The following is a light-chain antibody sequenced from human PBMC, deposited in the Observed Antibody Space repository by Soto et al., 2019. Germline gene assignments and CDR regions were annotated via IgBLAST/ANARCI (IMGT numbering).Light chain of an antibody. CDR1: SSDVGSYNL. Sequence: QSVLTQPASVSGSTGQSITISCTRTSSDVGSYNLVSWYQQHPGKAPKLMIYEVSKRPSGVSNRFSGSKSGNTASLTISGLQAEDEADYYCCSYAGSSTNYVFGTGTKVTVL. V-gene: IGLV2-23*02. CDR3: CSYAGSSTNYV. J-gene: IGLJ1*01. CDR2: EVS.